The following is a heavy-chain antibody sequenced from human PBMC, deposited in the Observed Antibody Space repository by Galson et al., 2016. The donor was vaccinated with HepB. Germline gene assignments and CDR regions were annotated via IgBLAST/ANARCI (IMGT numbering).Heavy chain of an antibody. J-gene: IGHJ4*02. CDR3: AREGGYGSGSYYNDY. CDR2: IYHSGST. D-gene: IGHD3-10*01. Sequence: TLPLTCTVSGGSISSSNYYWSWIRQHPGKGLEWIGYIYHSGSTYYNPSLKSRVTISVDTSKNQLFLKLSSVTAADTAVYYCAREGGYGSGSYYNDYWGQGTLVTVSS. V-gene: IGHV4-31*03. CDR1: GGSISSSNYY.